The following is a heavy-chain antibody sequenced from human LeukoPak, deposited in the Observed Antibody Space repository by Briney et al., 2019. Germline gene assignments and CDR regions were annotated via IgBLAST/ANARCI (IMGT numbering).Heavy chain of an antibody. J-gene: IGHJ6*03. CDR2: ISISSRYI. CDR1: GFTFSRYS. V-gene: IGHV3-21*04. D-gene: IGHD2-2*01. CDR3: ARAQGLSFDYSSYMDV. Sequence: GGSLRLSCAASGFTFSRYSMSWVRQAPGKGVEWVSSISISSRYINYADSVKGRFTISRDTPKNSLYLQMNSLRAEDTAVYYCARAQGLSFDYSSYMDVWGEGTTVTVSS.